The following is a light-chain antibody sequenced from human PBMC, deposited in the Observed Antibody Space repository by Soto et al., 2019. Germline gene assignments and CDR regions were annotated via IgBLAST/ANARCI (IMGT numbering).Light chain of an antibody. CDR3: QQSYSTPWT. CDR2: AAS. V-gene: IGKV1-39*01. J-gene: IGKJ1*01. Sequence: DIALPQSPSSLSASVGDRFTLTCLASQSISSYLNWYQQKPGKAPKLLIYAASSLQSGVPSRFSGSGSGTDFTLTISILQPEDFATYYFQQSYSTPWTFGQGTKVDI. CDR1: QSISSY.